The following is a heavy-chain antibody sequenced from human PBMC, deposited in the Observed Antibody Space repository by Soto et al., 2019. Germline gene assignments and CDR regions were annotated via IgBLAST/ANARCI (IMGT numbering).Heavy chain of an antibody. CDR2: IYHSGST. CDR3: ARATDEAAGQKFDY. Sequence: QVQLQESGPGLVKPSGTLSLTCAVSGGSISSSNWWSWVRQPPGKGLEWIGEIYHSGSTNYNPSLKGRVTISLDKSKTQFSLKLSSVTAADTAVYYCARATDEAAGQKFDYWGQGTLVTVSS. D-gene: IGHD6-13*01. V-gene: IGHV4-4*02. CDR1: GGSISSSNW. J-gene: IGHJ4*02.